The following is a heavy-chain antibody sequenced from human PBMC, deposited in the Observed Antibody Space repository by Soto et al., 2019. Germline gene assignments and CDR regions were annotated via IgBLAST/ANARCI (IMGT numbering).Heavy chain of an antibody. D-gene: IGHD5-12*01. CDR1: GYIFTDYF. J-gene: IGHJ4*02. V-gene: IGHV1-2*02. CDR3: ARDRGENSCYL. Sequence: QVQLVQSGAEVKKPGASVKVSCKASGYIFTDYFMHWVRQAPGQGLEWMGCSNPKSGVTKFVQKFQGRVTMTRDTSLSTFYMELSSLKSDDTDVYHCARDRGENSCYLWGQGTLVTVSS. CDR2: SNPKSGVT.